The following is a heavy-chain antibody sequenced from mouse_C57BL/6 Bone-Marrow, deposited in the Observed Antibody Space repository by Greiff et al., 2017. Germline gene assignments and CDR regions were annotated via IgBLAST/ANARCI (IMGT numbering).Heavy chain of an antibody. J-gene: IGHJ3*01. CDR1: GYSFTDYY. V-gene: IGHV1-76*01. CDR2: IYAGGGNT. D-gene: IGHD3-3*01. Sequence: QVQLKESGPELVRPGASLSLSCTVSGYSFTDYYINWVKQRPGQGLEWIARIYAGGGNTYYNEKLKGKAILTAEKSSSIAYMQLSSLTYEASAVYFCAGRDRGGWFAYWGQGTLVTVSA. CDR3: AGRDRGGWFAY.